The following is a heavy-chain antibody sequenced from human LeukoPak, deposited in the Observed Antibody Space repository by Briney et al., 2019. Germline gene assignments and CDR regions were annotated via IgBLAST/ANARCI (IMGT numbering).Heavy chain of an antibody. Sequence: SETLSLTCTVSGGSISSYYWSWIRQPPGKGLEWIGYIYYSGSTNYNPSLKSRATISVDTSKKQLSLRLRSVTAADTAVYYCARVTGYMIEDYFDYWGQGTLVTVSS. CDR1: GGSISSYY. V-gene: IGHV4-59*01. CDR2: IYYSGST. J-gene: IGHJ4*02. CDR3: ARVTGYMIEDYFDY. D-gene: IGHD3-22*01.